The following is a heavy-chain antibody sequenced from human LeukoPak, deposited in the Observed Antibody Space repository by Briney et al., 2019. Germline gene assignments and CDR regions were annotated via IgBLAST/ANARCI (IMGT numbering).Heavy chain of an antibody. V-gene: IGHV4-59*01. Sequence: SETLSLTCTVSGGSISSYYWSWIRQPPGKGLEWIGYIYYSGSTNYNPSLKSRVTILVDTSKNQFSLKLSSVTAADTAVYYCARGSGSYSFPESFDYWGQGTLVTVSS. CDR3: ARGSGSYSFPESFDY. CDR2: IYYSGST. CDR1: GGSISSYY. J-gene: IGHJ4*02. D-gene: IGHD1-26*01.